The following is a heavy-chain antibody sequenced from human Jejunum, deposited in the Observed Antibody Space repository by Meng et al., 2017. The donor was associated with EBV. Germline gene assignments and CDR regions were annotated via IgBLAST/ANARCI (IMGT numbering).Heavy chain of an antibody. CDR3: TRAARVFGDYAWFGP. Sequence: QVQLVQSGAEVKKPGASVKVSCKASGYTFTDYYILWVRQVPGQRPEWMGWISPNSGATNYAQIFQGSVTFTTDTSITTAYMEMSSLRFEDTAVYFCTRAARVFGDYAWFGPWGQGTLVTVS. V-gene: IGHV1-2*04. J-gene: IGHJ5*02. D-gene: IGHD4-17*01. CDR2: ISPNSGAT. CDR1: GYTFTDYY.